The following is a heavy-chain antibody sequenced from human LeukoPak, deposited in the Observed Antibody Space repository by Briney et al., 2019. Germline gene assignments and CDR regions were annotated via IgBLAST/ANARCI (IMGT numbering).Heavy chain of an antibody. CDR1: GGSITGHY. CDR3: ARDQKRGFIGSCYYYTTV. D-gene: IGHD6-25*01. V-gene: IGHV4-4*07. CDR2: IYTSGST. Sequence: SETLSLTCTVSGGSITGHYWSWIRQPAGKELEWIGHIYTSGSTTYNPSLKSRVTMSVDASNNQFSLKLSSVTAADTAVYYCARDQKRGFIGSCYYYTTVWGKGTTVTVSS. J-gene: IGHJ6*03.